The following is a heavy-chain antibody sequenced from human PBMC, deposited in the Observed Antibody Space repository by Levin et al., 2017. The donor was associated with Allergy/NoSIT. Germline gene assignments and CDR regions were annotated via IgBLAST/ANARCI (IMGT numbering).Heavy chain of an antibody. CDR2: ISASGSPT. CDR3: ARGLFDF. J-gene: IGHJ4*02. V-gene: IGHV3-48*03. CDR1: GFTFEIYV. D-gene: IGHD5-12*01. Sequence: GGSLRLSCSVSGFTFEIYVMNWVRQAPGKRLEWVSHISASGSPTYYADPVRGRFTISRDNAKQSLYLQMTSLRVEDTAVYYCARGLFDFWGQGALVTVSS.